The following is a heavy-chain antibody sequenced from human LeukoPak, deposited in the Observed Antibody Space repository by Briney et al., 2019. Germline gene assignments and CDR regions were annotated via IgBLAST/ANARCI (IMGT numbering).Heavy chain of an antibody. V-gene: IGHV3-21*01. Sequence: GGSLRLSCAASGFTFSSYSTNWVRQAPGKGLEWVSSISSSSSYIYYADSVKGRFTISRDNAKNSLYLQMNSLRAEDTAVYYCAREVMATMVRGVSYYFDYWGQGTLVTVSS. CDR3: AREVMATMVRGVSYYFDY. J-gene: IGHJ4*02. CDR2: ISSSSSYI. D-gene: IGHD3-10*01. CDR1: GFTFSSYS.